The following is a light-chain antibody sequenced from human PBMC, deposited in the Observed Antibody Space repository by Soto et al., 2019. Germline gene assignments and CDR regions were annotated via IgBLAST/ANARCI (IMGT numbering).Light chain of an antibody. J-gene: IGLJ2*01. CDR3: NFYMTSSNFDVG. CDR1: SSDIGGYNY. Sequence: QSALTQPASVSGSPGQSITISCTGTSSDIGGYNYVSWYQHQSGKSPQLLIYDVTNRPPGVANLFSGSKSGNTASLTIAGLQSEDEAYDSCNFYMTSSNFDVGFGGGTKRTVL. V-gene: IGLV2-14*03. CDR2: DVT.